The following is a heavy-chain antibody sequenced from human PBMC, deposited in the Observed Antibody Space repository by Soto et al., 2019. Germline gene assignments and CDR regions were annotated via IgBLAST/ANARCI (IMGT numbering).Heavy chain of an antibody. V-gene: IGHV3-64D*06. CDR2: INYNGGNT. D-gene: IGHD4-17*01. Sequence: PGGSLRLSCSASGFTFSSCAMHWVRQAPGKGLEYVSAINYNGGNTYYADSVKGRFTISRDNSKDTLYLQMSSLRPEDTAVYYCVKLAVTTRVNYDSSGQGTLVTVSS. CDR1: GFTFSSCA. CDR3: VKLAVTTRVNYDS. J-gene: IGHJ4*02.